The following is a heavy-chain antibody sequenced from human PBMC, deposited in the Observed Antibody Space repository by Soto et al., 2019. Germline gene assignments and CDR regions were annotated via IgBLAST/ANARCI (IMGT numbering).Heavy chain of an antibody. D-gene: IGHD3-10*01. V-gene: IGHV4-39*01. CDR3: ARHIPPGTVGIYFDY. Sequence: SETLSLTCTVSGGSISSSSYYWGWIRQPRGKGLEWIGSIYYSGSTYYNPSLKSRVTISVDTSKNQFALKLSSVTAADTAVYYCARHIPPGTVGIYFDYWGQGTLVTVS. J-gene: IGHJ4*02. CDR2: IYYSGST. CDR1: GGSISSSSYY.